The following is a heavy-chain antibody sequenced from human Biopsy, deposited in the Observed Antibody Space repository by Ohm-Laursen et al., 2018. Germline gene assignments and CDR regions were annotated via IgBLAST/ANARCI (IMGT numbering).Heavy chain of an antibody. CDR3: ATDDYSGDSAY. CDR2: ISSSSESI. CDR1: GFTFSNFN. Sequence: SLRLSCAASGFTFSNFNMNWFRQAPGEGLEWVSYISSSSESIYYADSVRGRFTVSRDNAQNSMYLQMNSLRADDTAVYYCATDDYSGDSAYWGQGTLVPVSS. J-gene: IGHJ4*02. D-gene: IGHD4-23*01. V-gene: IGHV3-48*01.